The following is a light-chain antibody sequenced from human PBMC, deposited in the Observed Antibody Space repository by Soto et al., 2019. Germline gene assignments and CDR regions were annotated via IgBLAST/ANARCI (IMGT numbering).Light chain of an antibody. CDR1: QSIGSY. CDR3: QQSYSTPQT. J-gene: IGKJ1*01. CDR2: AAS. V-gene: IGKV1-39*01. Sequence: DIQMTQSPSSLSASVGDRVTITCRASQSIGSYLNWYQQQRGKAPKVXIYAASSLQSGVPSRFSGSGAGTDCTRTISSLQPEDVATDYCQQSYSTPQTFGQGTKVDNK.